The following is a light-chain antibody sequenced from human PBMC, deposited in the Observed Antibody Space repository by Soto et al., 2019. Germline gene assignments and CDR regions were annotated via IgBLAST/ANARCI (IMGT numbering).Light chain of an antibody. Sequence: VLTQSPGTLSLSPGERATLSCRASQSVNNNYLAWYQQKPGQSPRLLIYGASIRATAIPDRFSGSGSGTDFTLTISRLEPEDSAGYYCQQHSRAITFGGGTKVEIK. CDR3: QQHSRAIT. CDR2: GAS. V-gene: IGKV3-20*01. CDR1: QSVNNNY. J-gene: IGKJ4*01.